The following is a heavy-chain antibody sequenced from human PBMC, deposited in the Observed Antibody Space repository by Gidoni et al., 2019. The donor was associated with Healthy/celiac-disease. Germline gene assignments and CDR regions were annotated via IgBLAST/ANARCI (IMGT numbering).Heavy chain of an antibody. J-gene: IGHJ4*02. Sequence: EVQLLESGGGLVQPGGSLRLSCAASGFTFSSYAMSWVRQAPGKGLGWVSAISGSGGSTYYADSVKGRFTISRDNSKNTLYLQMNSLRAEDTAVYYCAKDFPIPPNMIVVVPYFDYWGQGTLVTVSS. CDR2: ISGSGGST. CDR3: AKDFPIPPNMIVVVPYFDY. D-gene: IGHD3-22*01. V-gene: IGHV3-23*01. CDR1: GFTFSSYA.